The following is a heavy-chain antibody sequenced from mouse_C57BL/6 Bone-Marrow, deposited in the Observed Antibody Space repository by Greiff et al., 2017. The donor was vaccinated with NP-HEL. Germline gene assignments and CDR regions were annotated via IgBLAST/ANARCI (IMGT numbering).Heavy chain of an antibody. J-gene: IGHJ1*03. V-gene: IGHV1-50*01. Sequence: QVQLQQSGAELVKPGASVKLSCKASGYTFTSYWMQWVKQRPGQGLEWIGEIDPSDSYTNYNQKFKGKATLTVDTSSSTAYMQLSSLTSEDSAVYYCARDRYDGYFDVWGTGTTVTVSS. CDR1: GYTFTSYW. CDR3: ARDRYDGYFDV. CDR2: IDPSDSYT. D-gene: IGHD2-14*01.